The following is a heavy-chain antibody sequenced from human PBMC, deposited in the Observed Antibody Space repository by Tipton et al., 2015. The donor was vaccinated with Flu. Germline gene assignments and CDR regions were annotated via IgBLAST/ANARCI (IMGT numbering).Heavy chain of an antibody. J-gene: IGHJ2*01. D-gene: IGHD3-10*01. Sequence: LRLSCTVSGGSISSYYWSWIRQPPGKGLEWIGYIYYSGSTNYNPSLKSRVTISVDTSKNQFSLKLSSVTAADTAVYYCARHRDDWYFDLWGRGTLVTVSS. V-gene: IGHV4-59*08. CDR1: GGSISSYY. CDR3: ARHRDDWYFDL. CDR2: IYYSGST.